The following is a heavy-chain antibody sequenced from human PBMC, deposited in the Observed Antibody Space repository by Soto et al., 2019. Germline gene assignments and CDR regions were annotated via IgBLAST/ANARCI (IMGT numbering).Heavy chain of an antibody. Sequence: EVQLLESGGGLVQPGGSLRLSCAASGFTFSSYAMSWVRQAPGKGLEWVSAISGSGGSTYYADSVKGRFTLSRDNSKNELYLQTNRLSAEDTAVYYCAKETLGYCSSNSCSAHAFDIWGQGTMVTVSS. V-gene: IGHV3-23*01. J-gene: IGHJ3*02. CDR3: AKETLGYCSSNSCSAHAFDI. CDR1: GFTFSSYA. CDR2: ISGSGGST. D-gene: IGHD2-2*01.